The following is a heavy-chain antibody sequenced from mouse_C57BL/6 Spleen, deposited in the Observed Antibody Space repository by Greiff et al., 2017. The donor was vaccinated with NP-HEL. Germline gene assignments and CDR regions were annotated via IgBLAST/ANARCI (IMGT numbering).Heavy chain of an antibody. V-gene: IGHV2-5*01. J-gene: IGHJ4*01. CDR1: GFSLTSYG. CDR2: IWRGGST. D-gene: IGHD1-1*01. Sequence: VKLMESGPGLVQPSQSLSITCTVSGFSLTSYGVHWVRQSPGKGLEWLGVIWRGGSTDYNAAFMSRLSITKDNSKSQVFFKMNSLQADDTAIYYCAKTLATVVARKNYYAMDYWGQGTSVTVSS. CDR3: AKTLATVVARKNYYAMDY.